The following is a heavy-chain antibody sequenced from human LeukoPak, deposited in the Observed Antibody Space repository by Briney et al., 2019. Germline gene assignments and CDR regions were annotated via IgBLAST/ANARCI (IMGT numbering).Heavy chain of an antibody. J-gene: IGHJ3*02. CDR2: IYHGGST. V-gene: IGHV4-38-2*02. CDR1: GYSISSGSY. Sequence: SETLSLTCTVSGYSISSGSYWGWIWQPPGKGLEWIGSIYHGGSTYYNPSLKSRVTISVDTSKNQFSLRVGSVTAADTAVYYCARGDRAFDIWGQGTMVTVSS. CDR3: ARGDRAFDI.